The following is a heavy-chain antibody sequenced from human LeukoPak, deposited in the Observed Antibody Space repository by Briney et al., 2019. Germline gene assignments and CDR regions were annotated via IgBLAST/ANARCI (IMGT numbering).Heavy chain of an antibody. CDR1: GGSISSGGYY. CDR2: IYYSGST. CDR3: ARDWPSYYMDV. Sequence: PSQTLSLTCTVSGGSISSGGYYWSWIRQHPGKGLEWVGYIYYSGSTYYNPSLKSRVTISVDTSKNQFSLKLSSVTAADTAVYYCARDWPSYYMDVWGKGTTVTVSS. V-gene: IGHV4-31*03. J-gene: IGHJ6*03.